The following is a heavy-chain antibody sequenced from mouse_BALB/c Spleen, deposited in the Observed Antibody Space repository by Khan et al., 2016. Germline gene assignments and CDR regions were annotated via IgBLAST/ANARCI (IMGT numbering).Heavy chain of an antibody. V-gene: IGHV2-9*02. CDR3: ASPYYGNCYFAA. D-gene: IGHD2-10*01. CDR2: IWAGGSP. CDR1: GFSLTSYG. Sequence: QVQLQQSGPGLVAPSQSLSITCTVSGFSLTSYGVHWARQPLGKGLEWLGVIWAGGSPNHNSALMTRLSISKDNSKTQLLLTINRLQTDHTAMYYCASPYYGNCYFAAW. J-gene: IGHJ1*01.